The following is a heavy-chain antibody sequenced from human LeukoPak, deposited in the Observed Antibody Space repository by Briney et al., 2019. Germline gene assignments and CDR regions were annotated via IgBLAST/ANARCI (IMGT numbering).Heavy chain of an antibody. V-gene: IGHV4-34*01. Sequence: PSETLSLTCAVYGGSFGGYYWSWIRQPPGKGLEWIGEINHSGSTNYNPSLKSRVTISVDTSKNQFSLELSSVTAADTAVYYCARGYPYGSGPRWVWFDPWGQGTLVTVSS. CDR2: INHSGST. CDR1: GGSFGGYY. CDR3: ARGYPYGSGPRWVWFDP. D-gene: IGHD3-10*01. J-gene: IGHJ5*02.